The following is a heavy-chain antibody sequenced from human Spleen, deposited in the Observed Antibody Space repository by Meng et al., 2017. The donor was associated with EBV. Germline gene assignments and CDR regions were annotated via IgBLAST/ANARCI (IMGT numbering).Heavy chain of an antibody. J-gene: IGHJ4*02. Sequence: QVQLVESGGGLVKPGGSLRLSCAASGFSFSDYYMTWIRQAPGKGLEWVSYISGSGSTIYYADSVKGRFSISRDNAKNSLYLQMNSLSAEDTALYFCAREANSGYELDYWGQGTLVTVSS. D-gene: IGHD5-12*01. CDR2: ISGSGSTI. V-gene: IGHV3-11*01. CDR3: AREANSGYELDY. CDR1: GFSFSDYY.